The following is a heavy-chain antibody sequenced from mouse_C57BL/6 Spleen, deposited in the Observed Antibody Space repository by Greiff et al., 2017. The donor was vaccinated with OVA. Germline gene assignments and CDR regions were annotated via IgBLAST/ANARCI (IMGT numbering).Heavy chain of an antibody. V-gene: IGHV1-4*01. CDR1: GYTFTSYT. D-gene: IGHD2-4*01. CDR3: ARGDYDPYYFDY. Sequence: VQLQESGAELARPGASVKMSCKASGYTFTSYTMHWVKQRPGQGLEWIGYINPSSGYTKYNQKFKDKATLTADKSSSTAYMQLSSLTSEDSAVYYCARGDYDPYYFDYWGQGTTLTVSS. J-gene: IGHJ2*01. CDR2: INPSSGYT.